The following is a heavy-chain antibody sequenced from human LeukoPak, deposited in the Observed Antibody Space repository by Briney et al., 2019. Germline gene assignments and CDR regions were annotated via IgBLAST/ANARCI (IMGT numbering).Heavy chain of an antibody. CDR1: GGTFSSYA. V-gene: IGHV1-69*06. CDR2: IIPIFGTA. J-gene: IGHJ5*02. Sequence: GASVKVSCKAPGGTFSSYAISWVRQAPGQGLEWMGGIIPIFGTANYAQKFQGRVTITADKSTSTAYMELSSLRSEDTAVYYCARWGYDSSGYYCPWFDPWGQGTLVTVSS. CDR3: ARWGYDSSGYYCPWFDP. D-gene: IGHD3-22*01.